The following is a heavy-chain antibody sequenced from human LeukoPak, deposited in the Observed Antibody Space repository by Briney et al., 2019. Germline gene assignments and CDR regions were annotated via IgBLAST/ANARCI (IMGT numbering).Heavy chain of an antibody. CDR1: GIIFNSYE. CDR2: ISNYGSTK. Sequence: GGSLRLSCVASGIIFNSYEMNWVRQAPGQGLEWVSYISNYGSTKKYADSVKGRLTISRDNARNSLHLQMNSLRAEDTAVYYCARAGGNLFTDAFDIWGQGTMVTVSS. CDR3: ARAGGNLFTDAFDI. D-gene: IGHD3-16*01. J-gene: IGHJ3*02. V-gene: IGHV3-48*03.